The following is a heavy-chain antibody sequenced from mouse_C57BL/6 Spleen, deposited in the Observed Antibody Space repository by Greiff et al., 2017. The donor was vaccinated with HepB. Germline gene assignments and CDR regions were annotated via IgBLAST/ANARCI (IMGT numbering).Heavy chain of an antibody. Sequence: EVNLVESGGGLVKPGGSLKLSCAASGFTFSDYGMHWVRQAPEKGLEWVAYISSGSSTIYYADTVKGRFTISRDNAKNTLFLQMTSLRSEDTAMYYCARPSLYSNFGGFAYWGQGTLVTVSA. CDR2: ISSGSSTI. CDR3: ARPSLYSNFGGFAY. D-gene: IGHD2-5*01. V-gene: IGHV5-17*01. CDR1: GFTFSDYG. J-gene: IGHJ3*01.